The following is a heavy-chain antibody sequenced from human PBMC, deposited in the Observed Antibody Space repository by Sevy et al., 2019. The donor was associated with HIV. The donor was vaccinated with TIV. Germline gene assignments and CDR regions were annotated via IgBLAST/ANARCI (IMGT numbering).Heavy chain of an antibody. CDR2: IIPIFGTA. D-gene: IGHD2-2*01. Sequence: ASVKVSCKASGGTFSSYAISWVRQAPGQELEWMGGIIPIFGTANYAQKFQGRVTITADESTSTAYMELSSLRSEDTAVYYCARCPSTSGYFKRGYGMDVWGQWTTVTVSS. CDR1: GGTFSSYA. V-gene: IGHV1-69*13. CDR3: ARCPSTSGYFKRGYGMDV. J-gene: IGHJ6*02.